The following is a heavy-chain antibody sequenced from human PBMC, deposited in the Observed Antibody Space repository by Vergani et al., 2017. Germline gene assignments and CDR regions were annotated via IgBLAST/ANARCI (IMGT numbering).Heavy chain of an antibody. J-gene: IGHJ4*02. D-gene: IGHD3-10*01. CDR2: IIPNFGTA. Sequence: QVQPVESGAGVKKAWASVKVSCKGSGGTLNSYAIRWGRQAPGQGLEWVGGIIPNFGTAKYAQKFQGRVTITADESTSTAYMELGSLGSEDTAVYYWARDPSGGSGSYPEYWGQGTLVTVSS. CDR3: ARDPSGGSGSYPEY. V-gene: IGHV1-69*01. CDR1: GGTLNSYA.